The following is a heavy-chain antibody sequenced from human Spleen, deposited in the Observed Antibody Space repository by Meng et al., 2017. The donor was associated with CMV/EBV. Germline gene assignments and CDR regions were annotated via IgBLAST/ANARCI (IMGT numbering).Heavy chain of an antibody. D-gene: IGHD2-2*01. J-gene: IGHJ6*02. CDR3: AIWDCSSTACYGYYYYGMDV. CDR2: ISVYYSST. CDR1: GYTFINYG. V-gene: IGHV1-18*01. Sequence: ASVKVSCKASGYTFINYGISWVRQAPGQGLEWMGWISVYYSSTNYAQNLQGRVTMSTDTSTSTAYLELRSLRSDDTAVYYCAIWDCSSTACYGYYYYGMDVWGQGTTVTVSS.